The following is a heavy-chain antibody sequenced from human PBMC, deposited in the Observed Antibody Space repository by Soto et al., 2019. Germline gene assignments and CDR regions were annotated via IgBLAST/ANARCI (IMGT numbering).Heavy chain of an antibody. CDR2: IYYSGST. CDR3: ARGGRYSSSWTYYYYYGMDV. D-gene: IGHD6-13*01. J-gene: IGHJ6*02. CDR1: GGSISSGGYY. V-gene: IGHV4-31*03. Sequence: SETLSLTCTVSGGSISSGGYYWSWIRQHPGKGLEWIGYIYYSGSTYYNPSLKSRVTISVDTSKNQFSLKLSSVTAADTAVYYCARGGRYSSSWTYYYYYGMDVWGQGTTVTVSS.